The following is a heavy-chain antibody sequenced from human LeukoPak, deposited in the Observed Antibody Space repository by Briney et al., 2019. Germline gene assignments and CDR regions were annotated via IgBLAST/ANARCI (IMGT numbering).Heavy chain of an antibody. CDR1: GFTFSIYA. V-gene: IGHV3-23*01. D-gene: IGHD2-2*01. J-gene: IGHJ4*02. CDR3: AKDKGPAAIFNPCDY. Sequence: GGSLRLHCAASGFTFSIYAMSSARHSPRNGLEWVSAIRRSGGSTYYADSVKGRLAISRDNSKSMLYPQMTSMRAEDRAVSYCAKDKGPAAIFNPCDYWGQGTLVTVSS. CDR2: IRRSGGST.